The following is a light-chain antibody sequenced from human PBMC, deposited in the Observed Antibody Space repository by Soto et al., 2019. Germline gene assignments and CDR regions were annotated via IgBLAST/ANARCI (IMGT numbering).Light chain of an antibody. CDR3: SAYTSSSTRV. Sequence: QSALTQPASVSGSPGQSITISCTGTTNDVGGYNYVSWYQQHPGTAPKLMIYEVSNRPSGVSNRFSGSKSGNTASLTISGLQAEDEADYYCSAYTSSSTRVFGTGTQLTVL. CDR2: EVS. V-gene: IGLV2-14*01. J-gene: IGLJ1*01. CDR1: TNDVGGYNY.